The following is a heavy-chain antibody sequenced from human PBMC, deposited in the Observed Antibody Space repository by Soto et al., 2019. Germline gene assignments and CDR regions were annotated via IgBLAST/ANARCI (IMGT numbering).Heavy chain of an antibody. Sequence: ASVKVSCKVSGYTLTELSMHCVRQAPGKGLEWMGGFDPEDGETIYAQKFQGRVTMTEDTSTDTAYMELSSLRSEDTAVYYCATAVRFLEWLLYRSYAFAIWGQGTMVTVSS. J-gene: IGHJ3*02. V-gene: IGHV1-24*01. D-gene: IGHD3-3*01. CDR3: ATAVRFLEWLLYRSYAFAI. CDR1: GYTLTELS. CDR2: FDPEDGET.